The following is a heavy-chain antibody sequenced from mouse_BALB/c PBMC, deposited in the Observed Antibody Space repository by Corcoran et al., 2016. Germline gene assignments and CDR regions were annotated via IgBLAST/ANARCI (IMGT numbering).Heavy chain of an antibody. CDR2: IDPANGNT. J-gene: IGHJ4*01. CDR3: ARGWLLRGRAMDY. Sequence: EVQLQQSGAELVKPGASVKLSCTASGFNIKDTYMHWVKQRPEQGLEWIGRIDPANGNTKYDPKFQGKATITADTSSNTAYLQLSSLTSEDTAVYYCARGWLLRGRAMDYWGQGTSVTVSS. CDR1: GFNIKDTY. V-gene: IGHV14-3*02. D-gene: IGHD2-3*01.